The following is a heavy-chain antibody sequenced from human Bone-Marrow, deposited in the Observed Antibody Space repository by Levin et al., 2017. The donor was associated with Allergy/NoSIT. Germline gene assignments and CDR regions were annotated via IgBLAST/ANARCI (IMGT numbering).Heavy chain of an antibody. J-gene: IGHJ4*02. CDR1: GFTFSSYW. V-gene: IGHV3-7*01. CDR2: IKQDGSEK. CDR3: ARGSAAIPVSGNEFDY. D-gene: IGHD2-2*02. Sequence: GGSLRLSCAASGFTFSSYWMSWVRQAPGKGLEWVANIKQDGSEKYYVDSVKGRFTISRDNAKNSLYLQMNSLRAEDTAVYYCARGSAAIPVSGNEFDYWGQGTLVTVSS.